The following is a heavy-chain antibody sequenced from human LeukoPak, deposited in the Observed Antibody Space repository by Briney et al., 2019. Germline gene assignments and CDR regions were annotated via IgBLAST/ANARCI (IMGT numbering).Heavy chain of an antibody. V-gene: IGHV4-31*03. Sequence: SETLSLTCTVSGGSISSGGYYWSWIRQHQGKDLDGFGYSYYSGSTYYNPSLKSRVTISVDTSKNRFSLKLSSVTAADTAVYYCARFYGGNSGMLPRATFDIWGQGTMVTVSS. J-gene: IGHJ3*02. CDR2: SYYSGST. CDR3: ARFYGGNSGMLPRATFDI. D-gene: IGHD4-23*01. CDR1: GGSISSGGYY.